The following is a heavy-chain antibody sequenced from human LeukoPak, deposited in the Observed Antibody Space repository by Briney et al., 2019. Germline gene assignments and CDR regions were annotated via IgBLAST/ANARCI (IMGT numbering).Heavy chain of an antibody. D-gene: IGHD6-13*01. J-gene: IGHJ4*02. V-gene: IGHV3-48*03. CDR1: GFTFSSYE. CDR3: ARGEGIAAAGPGDFDY. CDR2: ISSSGSTI. Sequence: GGSLRLSCAASGFTFSSYEMNWVRQAPGKGLEWVSYISSSGSTIYYADSVKGRFTISRDNAKNSLYLQMNSLRAEDTAVYYCARGEGIAAAGPGDFDYWGQGTLVTVSS.